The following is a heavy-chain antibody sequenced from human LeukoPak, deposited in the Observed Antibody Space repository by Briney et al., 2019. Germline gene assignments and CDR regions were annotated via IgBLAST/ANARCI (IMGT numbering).Heavy chain of an antibody. J-gene: IGHJ4*02. D-gene: IGHD3-22*01. CDR3: ARHGGYESSGYFNY. V-gene: IGHV5-51*01. CDR1: GYTFTSYW. Sequence: GESLKISCQGSGYTFTSYWIAWVRQMPGEGLEWMGIIYPGDSNTRYSPSFQGQVTISVDKSISTAYLQWSSLKASDTATYYCARHGGYESSGYFNYWGQGTLVTVSS. CDR2: IYPGDSNT.